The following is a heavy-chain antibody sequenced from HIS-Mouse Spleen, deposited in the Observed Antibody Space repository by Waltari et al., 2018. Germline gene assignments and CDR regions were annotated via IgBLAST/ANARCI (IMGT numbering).Heavy chain of an antibody. J-gene: IGHJ5*02. CDR2: INSDGSST. CDR1: GFTFSSYW. V-gene: IGHV3-74*01. CDR3: ATGIVGAPSWFDP. D-gene: IGHD1-26*01. Sequence: EVQLVESGGGLVQPGGSLRLSCAASGFTFSSYWMHWVRQAPGKGMVWVSRINSDGSSTSYADSVKGRFTISRDNAKNTLYLQMNSLRAEDTAVYYCATGIVGAPSWFDPWGQGTLVTVSS.